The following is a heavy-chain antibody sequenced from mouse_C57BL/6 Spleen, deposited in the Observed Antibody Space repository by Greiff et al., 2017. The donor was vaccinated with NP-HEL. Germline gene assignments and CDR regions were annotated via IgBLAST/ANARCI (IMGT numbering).Heavy chain of an antibody. CDR2: IYPRSGNT. Sequence: QVQLQQSGAELARPGASVKLSCKASGYTFTSYGISWVKQRTGQGLEWIGEIYPRSGNTYYNEKFKGKATLTADNSSSTAYMELRSLTSEDSAVYFGALNYYGSQAGYFDDWGQGTTLTVSS. J-gene: IGHJ2*01. D-gene: IGHD1-1*01. CDR1: GYTFTSYG. V-gene: IGHV1-81*01. CDR3: ALNYYGSQAGYFDD.